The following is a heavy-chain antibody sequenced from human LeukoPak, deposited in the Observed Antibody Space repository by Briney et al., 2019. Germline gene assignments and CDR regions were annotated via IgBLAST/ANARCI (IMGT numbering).Heavy chain of an antibody. CDR3: ARASTYYDFWSGYYTGRYYFDY. CDR2: INHSGST. V-gene: IGHV4-34*01. CDR1: GGSFSGYY. D-gene: IGHD3-3*01. Sequence: SETLSLTCAVYGGSFSGYYWSWIRQPPGKGLEWIGEINHSGSTNYNPSLKSRVTISVDTSKNQFSLKLSSVTAADTAVYYCARASTYYDFWSGYYTGRYYFDYWGQGTLVTVSS. J-gene: IGHJ4*02.